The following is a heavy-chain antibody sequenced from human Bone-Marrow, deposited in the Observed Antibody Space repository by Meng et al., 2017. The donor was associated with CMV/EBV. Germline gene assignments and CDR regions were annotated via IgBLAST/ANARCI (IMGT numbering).Heavy chain of an antibody. V-gene: IGHV3-23*01. D-gene: IGHD3-10*01. J-gene: IGHJ5*02. CDR3: AKDRYYYGSGILWP. Sequence: LSLTCAASGFTFSSYAMSWVRQAPGKGLEWVSAISGSGGSTYYADSVKGRFTISRDNSKNTLYLQMNSLRAEDTAVYYCAKDRYYYGSGILWPWGQGTLVTVSS. CDR1: GFTFSSYA. CDR2: ISGSGGST.